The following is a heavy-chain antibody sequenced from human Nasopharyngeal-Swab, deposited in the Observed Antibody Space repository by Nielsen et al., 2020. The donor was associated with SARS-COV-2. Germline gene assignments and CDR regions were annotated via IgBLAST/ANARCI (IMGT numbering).Heavy chain of an antibody. CDR2: IHESGGI. D-gene: IGHD2-8*01. Sequence: SETLSLTCAVSGGSLNNGAWWSWVRQVPGKGLEWLGEIHESGGINYNPSFTSRVTLSMDRSKNHFSLQLTSAAAADTAIYYCTKNGAYALDCWGQGTLVTVSS. CDR1: GGSLNNGAW. J-gene: IGHJ4*02. CDR3: TKNGAYALDC. V-gene: IGHV4-4*02.